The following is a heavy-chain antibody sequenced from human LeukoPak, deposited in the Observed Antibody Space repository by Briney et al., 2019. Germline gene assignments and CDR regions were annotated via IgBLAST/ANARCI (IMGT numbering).Heavy chain of an antibody. Sequence: ASVKVSCKASGYTFTSYGISWVRQAPGQGPEWMGWISAYNGNTNYAQKLQGRVTMTTDTSTSTAYMELRSLRSDDTAVYYCARAERYYGSGSFYWFDPWGQGTLVTVSS. CDR3: ARAERYYGSGSFYWFDP. J-gene: IGHJ5*02. CDR2: ISAYNGNT. CDR1: GYTFTSYG. D-gene: IGHD3-10*01. V-gene: IGHV1-18*04.